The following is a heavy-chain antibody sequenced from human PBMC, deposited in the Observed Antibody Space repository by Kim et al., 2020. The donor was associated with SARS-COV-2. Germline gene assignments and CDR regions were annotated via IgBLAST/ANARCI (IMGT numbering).Heavy chain of an antibody. V-gene: IGHV3-33*01. J-gene: IGHJ4*02. CDR2: IWYDGSNK. D-gene: IGHD3-10*01. CDR3: ASDGECPNEGFDY. Sequence: GGSLRLSCAASGFTFSSYYMHWVRQAPGKGLEWVAVIWYDGSNKYYADSVKGRFTISRHNSKKTLCLQMNSLRAEDTAVYYCASDGECPNEGFDYWGQGALFTVSS. CDR1: GFTFSSYY.